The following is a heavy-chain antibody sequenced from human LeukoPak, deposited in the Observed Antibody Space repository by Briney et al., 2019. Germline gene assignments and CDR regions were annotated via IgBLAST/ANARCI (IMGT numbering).Heavy chain of an antibody. D-gene: IGHD2-21*02. CDR2: VGSSGDTI. CDR1: GFTFSSYE. CDR3: ARVLAHCGGDCLDY. Sequence: GGSLRLSCAASGFTFSSYEMIWVRQAPGKGLEWISYVGSSGDTIYYAESVKGRFTISRDNAKNSLYQMNSLRADDTALYYCARVLAHCGGDCLDYWGQGALVTVSS. J-gene: IGHJ4*02. V-gene: IGHV3-48*03.